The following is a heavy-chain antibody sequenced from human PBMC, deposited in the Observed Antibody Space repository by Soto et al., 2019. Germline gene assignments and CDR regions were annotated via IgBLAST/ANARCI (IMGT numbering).Heavy chain of an antibody. J-gene: IGHJ6*02. CDR2: ISYDGSNK. CDR3: AKDTNILTGTYYYYGMDV. CDR1: GFTFSSYG. V-gene: IGHV3-30*18. D-gene: IGHD3-9*01. Sequence: GGSLRLSCAASGFTFSSYGMHWVRQAPGKGLEWVAVISYDGSNKYYADSVKGRFTISRDNSKNTLYLQMNSLRAEDTAVYYCAKDTNILTGTYYYYGMDVWGQGTTVTV.